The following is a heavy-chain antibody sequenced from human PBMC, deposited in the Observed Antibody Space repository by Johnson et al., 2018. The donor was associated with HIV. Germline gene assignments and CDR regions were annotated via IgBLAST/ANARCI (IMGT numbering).Heavy chain of an antibody. CDR1: GFTITTYG. D-gene: IGHD5-12*01. V-gene: IGHV3-33*03. CDR3: AKEGRYVEGAFDI. J-gene: IGHJ3*02. Sequence: QVQLVESGGGVVQPGRSLRLSCVASGFTITTYGMHWVRQAPGKGLEWVAVVHRDGRLYYADSVKGRFRLSRDNAKNTLYLQMNSLRAEDTAVYYCAKEGRYVEGAFDIWGQGTMVTVSS. CDR2: VHRDGRL.